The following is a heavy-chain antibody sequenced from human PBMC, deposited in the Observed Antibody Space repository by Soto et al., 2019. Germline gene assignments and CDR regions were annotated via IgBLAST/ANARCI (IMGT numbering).Heavy chain of an antibody. CDR2: IDWDDDK. CDR1: GFSLSTSGMC. V-gene: IGHV2-70*01. Sequence: ESGPTLVNPTHTLTLTCTFSGFSLSTSGMCVSWIRQPPGKALEWLALIDWDDDKYYSTSLKTRLTISKDTSKNQVVLTMTNMDPVDTATYYCARSDYYGSGSYWFDPWGQGTLVTVSS. CDR3: ARSDYYGSGSYWFDP. D-gene: IGHD3-10*01. J-gene: IGHJ5*02.